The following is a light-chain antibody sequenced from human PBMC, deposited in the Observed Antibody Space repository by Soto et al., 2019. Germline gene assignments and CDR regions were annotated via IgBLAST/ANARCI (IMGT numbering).Light chain of an antibody. CDR1: SSNIGNNY. CDR2: DNN. J-gene: IGLJ1*01. Sequence: QSVLTQPPSVSAAPGQKVTISCSGSSSNIGNNYVSWYQQLPGTAPKLLIYDNNKRPSGIPDRFSGSKSGTSATLGITGLQTGDEADYYCETWDSSRGVFGTGTKLTVL. CDR3: ETWDSSRGV. V-gene: IGLV1-51*01.